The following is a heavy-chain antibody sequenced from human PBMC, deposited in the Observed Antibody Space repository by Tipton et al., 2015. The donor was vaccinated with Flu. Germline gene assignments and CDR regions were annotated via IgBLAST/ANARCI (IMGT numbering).Heavy chain of an antibody. CDR1: AFTFSDHY. CDR2: ITATGAGV. D-gene: IGHD6-13*01. Sequence: QLVQSGGGLVKPGGSLRLSCAASAFTFSDHYMSWIRQAPGKGLEWISYITATGAGVPYADSVKGRFTISRDNAKDSVYLQMNSLRAEDTAVYYCARAHWGSSWSYYFDFWGPGTLVTVSS. CDR3: ARAHWGSSWSYYFDF. J-gene: IGHJ4*02. V-gene: IGHV3-11*01.